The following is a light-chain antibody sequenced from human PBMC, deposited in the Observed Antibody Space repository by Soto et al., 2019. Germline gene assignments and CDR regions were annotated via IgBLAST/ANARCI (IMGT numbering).Light chain of an antibody. V-gene: IGLV1-44*01. Sequence: QLVLTQPPSASGTPGQRVTISCSGSSSNIGSNTVNWYQQLPGTAPKLLIYSYNQRPSGVPDRFSGSKSGTSASLAISGLQSEDEADYYCAAWDDSLNGLLFGTGTKLTVL. J-gene: IGLJ1*01. CDR2: SYN. CDR1: SSNIGSNT. CDR3: AAWDDSLNGLL.